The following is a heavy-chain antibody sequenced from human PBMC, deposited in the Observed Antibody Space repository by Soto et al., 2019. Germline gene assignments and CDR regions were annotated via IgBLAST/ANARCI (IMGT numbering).Heavy chain of an antibody. D-gene: IGHD3-10*01. CDR1: GYSFTSYW. CDR3: ARHTVGGGSGSYYPPYYGMDV. CDR2: IYTGDSDT. V-gene: IGHV5-51*01. Sequence: PGESLKISCKGSGYSFTSYWIGWVRQVPGKGLEWIGIIYTGDSDTRYSPSFQGQVTISADKSISTAYLQWSSLKASDTAIYYCARHTVGGGSGSYYPPYYGMDVWGQGTTVTVSS. J-gene: IGHJ6*02.